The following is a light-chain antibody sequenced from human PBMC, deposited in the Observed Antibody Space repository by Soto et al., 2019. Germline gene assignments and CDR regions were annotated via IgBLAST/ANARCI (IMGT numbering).Light chain of an antibody. CDR2: LGS. CDR1: QSLLNSNGYNC. CDR3: MQTRQTPLT. J-gene: IGKJ1*01. V-gene: IGKV2-28*01. Sequence: DIVMTQSPLSLPVTPGEPASISCRSSQSLLNSNGYNCLEWYLQKPGQSPQLLIYLGSNRASGVPNRFSGRGSGTDFTRKISRVEAEDVGVYFCMQTRQTPLTFGQGTKVEI.